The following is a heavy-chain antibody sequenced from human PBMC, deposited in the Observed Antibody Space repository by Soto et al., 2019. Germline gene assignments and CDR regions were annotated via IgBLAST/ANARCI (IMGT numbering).Heavy chain of an antibody. V-gene: IGHV3-15*01. CDR1: GFTFSNAW. Sequence: GESLKISCAASGFTFSNAWMSWVRQAPGKGLEWVGRIKSKTDGGTTDYAAPVKGRFTISRDDSKNTLYLQMNSLKTEDTAVYYCTTDSYDSSGYYYYYYYGMDVWGQGTTVTVSS. J-gene: IGHJ6*02. D-gene: IGHD3-22*01. CDR2: IKSKTDGGTT. CDR3: TTDSYDSSGYYYYYYYGMDV.